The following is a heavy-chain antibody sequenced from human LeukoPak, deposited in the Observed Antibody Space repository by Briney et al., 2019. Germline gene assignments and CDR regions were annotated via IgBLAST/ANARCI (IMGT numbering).Heavy chain of an antibody. V-gene: IGHV5-51*01. CDR1: GYSFTSYW. CDR2: IYPGDSDT. D-gene: IGHD2-2*01. J-gene: IGHJ5*02. Sequence: GESLKISCKGSGYSFTSYWIGWVRQMPGKGLEWMRIIYPGDSDTRYSPSFQGQVTISADKSISTAYLQWSSLKASDTAMYYCARGIVVVPSRNWFDPCGQGTLVTVSS. CDR3: ARGIVVVPSRNWFDP.